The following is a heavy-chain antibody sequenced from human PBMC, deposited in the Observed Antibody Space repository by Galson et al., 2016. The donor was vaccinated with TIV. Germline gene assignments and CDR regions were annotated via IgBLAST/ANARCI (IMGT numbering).Heavy chain of an antibody. CDR2: IYFGGDT. Sequence: TLSLTCGVSGDSISSGGYSWNWIRQPPGKGLEWIGYIYFGGDTYSNPSLESRVTMSLDTSKNQFSLKLSSVTAADTAFYYCARVVTIFGLIRPAPYDYWGQGTLVTVSS. V-gene: IGHV4-30-2*05. J-gene: IGHJ4*02. D-gene: IGHD2-2*01. CDR3: ARVVTIFGLIRPAPYDY. CDR1: GDSISSGGYS.